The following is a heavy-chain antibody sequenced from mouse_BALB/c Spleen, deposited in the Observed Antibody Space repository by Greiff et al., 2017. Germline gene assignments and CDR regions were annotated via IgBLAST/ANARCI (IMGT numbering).Heavy chain of an antibody. V-gene: IGHV2-6-7*01. CDR3: ARDGTYDGYSFAY. D-gene: IGHD2-3*01. J-gene: IGHJ3*01. Sequence: VQLQESGPGLVAPSQSLSITCTVSGFSLTGYGVNWVRQPPGKGLEWLGMIWGDGSTDYNSALKSRLSISKDNSKSQVFLKMNSLQTDDTARYYCARDGTYDGYSFAYWGQGTLVTVSA. CDR2: IWGDGST. CDR1: GFSLTGYG.